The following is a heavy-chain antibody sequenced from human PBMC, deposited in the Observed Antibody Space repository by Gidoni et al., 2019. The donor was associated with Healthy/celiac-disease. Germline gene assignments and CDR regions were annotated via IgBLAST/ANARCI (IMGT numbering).Heavy chain of an antibody. D-gene: IGHD5-12*01. CDR2: INHSVST. J-gene: IGHJ4*02. CDR3: ARGRRWLQFWSFDY. Sequence: QFQLQQWGAGLLKPSETLSLHCAVYGGSFSGYYWSWIRQPPGKGLEWIGEINHSVSTNYNPSLKSRVTISVDTSKNQFSLKLSSVTAADTAVYYCARGRRWLQFWSFDYWGQGTLVTVSS. V-gene: IGHV4-34*01. CDR1: GGSFSGYY.